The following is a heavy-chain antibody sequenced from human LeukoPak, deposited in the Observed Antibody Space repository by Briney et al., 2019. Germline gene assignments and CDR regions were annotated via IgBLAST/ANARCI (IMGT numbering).Heavy chain of an antibody. CDR3: ARDSGANGDYSPGWFDP. J-gene: IGHJ5*02. D-gene: IGHD4-17*01. V-gene: IGHV4-59*01. CDR1: GGSSSSYY. CDR2: IYYSGST. Sequence: SETLPLTCTVSGGSSSSYYWSWIRQPPGKGLEWLGYIYYSGSTNYNPSLKSRVTISVDTSKNQFSLKLSSVTAADTAVYYCARDSGANGDYSPGWFDPWGQGTLVTVSS.